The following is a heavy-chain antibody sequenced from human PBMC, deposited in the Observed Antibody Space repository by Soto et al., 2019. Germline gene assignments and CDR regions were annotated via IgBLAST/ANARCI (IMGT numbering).Heavy chain of an antibody. D-gene: IGHD2-2*02. CDR2: IYYSGST. CDR3: ARHRPSLYFPYYYYYMDV. J-gene: IGHJ6*03. CDR1: GGSISSYY. V-gene: IGHV4-59*08. Sequence: ETLSLTCTVSGGSISSYYWSWIRQPPGKGLEWIGYIYYSGSTNYNPSLKSRVSISVDTSKNQFSLKLSSVTAADTAVYYCARHRPSLYFPYYYYYMDVWGKGTTVTVSS.